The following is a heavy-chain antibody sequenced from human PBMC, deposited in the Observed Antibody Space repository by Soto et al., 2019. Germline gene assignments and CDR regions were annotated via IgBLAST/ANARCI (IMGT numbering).Heavy chain of an antibody. J-gene: IGHJ4*02. V-gene: IGHV3-11*06. D-gene: IGHD1-26*01. Sequence: PGGSLRLSCAASGFTFSDYYMSWIRQAPGKGLEWVSYIGSSSSYTNYADSVKGRFTISRDNAKNSLYLQMNSLRAEDTAVYYCAREYSGSYYGYYFDYWGQGTLVTVSS. CDR1: GFTFSDYY. CDR2: IGSSSSYT. CDR3: AREYSGSYYGYYFDY.